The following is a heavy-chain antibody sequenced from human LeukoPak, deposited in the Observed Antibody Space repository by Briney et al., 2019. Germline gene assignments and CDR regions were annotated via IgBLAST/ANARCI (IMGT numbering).Heavy chain of an antibody. CDR1: GGSFSGYY. D-gene: IGHD2-2*01. CDR2: INHSGST. CDR3: ARGRLCSSTSCYDVYYYYYYMDV. J-gene: IGHJ6*03. Sequence: SETLSHTCAVYGGSFSGYYCSWIRHPPGQGLEWIGEINHSGSTNYNPSLKSRVTISVDTSKNQFSLKLSSVTAADTAVYYCARGRLCSSTSCYDVYYYYYYMDVWGKGTTVTVSS. V-gene: IGHV4-34*01.